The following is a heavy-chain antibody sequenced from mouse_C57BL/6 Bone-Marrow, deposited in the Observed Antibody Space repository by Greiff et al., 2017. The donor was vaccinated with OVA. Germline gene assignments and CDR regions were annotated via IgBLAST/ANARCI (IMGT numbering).Heavy chain of an antibody. CDR2: IRSKSNNYAT. CDR3: LGPHCSSPFAY. J-gene: IGHJ3*01. CDR1: GFSFNTYA. Sequence: EVMLVESGGGLVQPKGSLKLSCAASGFSFNTYAMNWVRQAPGKGLEWVARIRSKSNNYATYYADSVKDRFTISRDDSESMLYLQMNNLKTEDTAMYYCLGPHCSSPFAYWGQGTLVTVSA. V-gene: IGHV10-1*01. D-gene: IGHD1-1*01.